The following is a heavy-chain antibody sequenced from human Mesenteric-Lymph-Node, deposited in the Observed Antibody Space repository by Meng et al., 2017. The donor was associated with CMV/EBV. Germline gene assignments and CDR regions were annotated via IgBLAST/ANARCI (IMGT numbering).Heavy chain of an antibody. CDR1: GFTFSNAW. CDR2: IKSKTDGGTT. CDR3: ARELFGADAFDA. D-gene: IGHD3-10*01. J-gene: IGHJ3*01. Sequence: GESLKISCAASGFTFSNAWMSWVRQAPGKGLEWVGRIKSKTDGGTTDYAAPVKGRFTISRDNSKNTLYLQMNSLRAEDTALYFCARELFGADAFDAWGQGTLVTVSS. V-gene: IGHV3-15*01.